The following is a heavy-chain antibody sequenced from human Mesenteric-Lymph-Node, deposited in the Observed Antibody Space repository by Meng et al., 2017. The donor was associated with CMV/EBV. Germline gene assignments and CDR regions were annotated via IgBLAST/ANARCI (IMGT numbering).Heavy chain of an antibody. CDR1: GGSISSGDSY. Sequence: SETLSLTCTVSGGSISSGDSYWNWIRQPPGKGLEWIGSIYLSGNNDYNPSLKSRVTISVDTSKNQFSLKLSSVTAADTAVYYCARRYSSDWKDAFDIWGQGTMVTVS. V-gene: IGHV4-30-4*08. CDR3: ARRYSSDWKDAFDI. D-gene: IGHD6-19*01. CDR2: IYLSGNN. J-gene: IGHJ3*02.